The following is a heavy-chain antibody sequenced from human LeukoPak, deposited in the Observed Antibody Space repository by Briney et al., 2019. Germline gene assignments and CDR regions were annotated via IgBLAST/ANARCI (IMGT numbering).Heavy chain of an antibody. Sequence: SETLSLTCTVSGGSISSGGYYWSWIRQHPGKGMEWIGYIYYSGSTYYNPSLKSRVTISVDTSKNQFSLKLSSVTAAHTAVYYCARERRSYDMLTGYHSYGMDVWGQGTTVTVSS. J-gene: IGHJ6*02. V-gene: IGHV4-31*03. CDR1: GGSISSGGYY. CDR2: IYYSGST. D-gene: IGHD3-9*01. CDR3: ARERRSYDMLTGYHSYGMDV.